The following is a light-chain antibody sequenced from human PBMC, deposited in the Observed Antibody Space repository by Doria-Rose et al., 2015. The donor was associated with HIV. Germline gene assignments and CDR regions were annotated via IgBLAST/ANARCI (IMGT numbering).Light chain of an antibody. V-gene: IGKV3-20*01. Sequence: TQSPGTLSLSPGERATLSCRASQSFSSTYLAWYQQKPGQAPSLLIYDGSTRATGIPDRFSASGFGTDFTLTINGLEPEDFALYYCHQYGTSWTFGQGTKVEI. J-gene: IGKJ1*01. CDR3: HQYGTSWT. CDR2: DGS. CDR1: QSFSSTY.